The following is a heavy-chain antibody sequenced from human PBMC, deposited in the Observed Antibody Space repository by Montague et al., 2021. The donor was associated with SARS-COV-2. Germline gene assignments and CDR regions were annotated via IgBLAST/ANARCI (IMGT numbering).Heavy chain of an antibody. V-gene: IGHV4-39*07. CDR1: GGSISSSSYY. CDR3: ARSDLSVIVLVVYATRGGYFDL. Sequence: SETLSLTCTVSGGSISSSSYYWGWNRQPPGKGLEWIVRNYYSGSTYYSPYIKRRVTIYVDTSQNSLSLKLSSATAAATDVYSCARSDLSVIVLVVYATRGGYFDLWGRGTLVTVSS. D-gene: IGHD2-8*02. CDR2: NYYSGST. J-gene: IGHJ2*01.